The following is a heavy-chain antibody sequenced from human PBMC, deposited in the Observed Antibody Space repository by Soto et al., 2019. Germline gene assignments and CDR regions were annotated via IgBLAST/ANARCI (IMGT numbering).Heavy chain of an antibody. CDR2: VYYTGGT. CDR3: VRQGIDYLHGLVDV. Sequence: QVHVQQSGPGLVKPSETLSLSCTVSSGPSSSHNWGWIRQPPGRGLEWIGYVYYTGGTSYNPSLKSRVTFSADPSTNHISLPLSSVTAADTAVYYCVRQGIDYLHGLVDVWGQGTTVSVSS. D-gene: IGHD1-26*01. CDR1: SGPSSSHN. V-gene: IGHV4-59*08. J-gene: IGHJ6*02.